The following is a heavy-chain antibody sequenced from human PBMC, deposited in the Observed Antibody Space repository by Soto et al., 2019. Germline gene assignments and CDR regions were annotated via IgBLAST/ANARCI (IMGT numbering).Heavy chain of an antibody. J-gene: IGHJ4*02. CDR1: GCTFSSYT. Sequence: ASVKVSCKSSGCTFSSYTISCVRHTPGQGLEWMGRIIPILVIANYAQKFQGRVTITADKSTSTAYMELSSLRSEDTAVYYCARSLHPITMVRGVTSTPFDYWGQGTLVTVSS. CDR2: IIPILVIA. D-gene: IGHD3-10*01. CDR3: ARSLHPITMVRGVTSTPFDY. V-gene: IGHV1-69*02.